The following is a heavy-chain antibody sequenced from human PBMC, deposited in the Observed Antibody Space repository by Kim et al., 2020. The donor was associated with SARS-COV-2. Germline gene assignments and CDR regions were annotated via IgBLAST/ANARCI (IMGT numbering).Heavy chain of an antibody. CDR3: ARGSEGFDV. CDR1: GGSFSGYY. Sequence: SETLSLTCAVYGGSFSGYYWSWIRQPPGKGLEWIGEINHSGSTNYNPSLKSRVTISVDTSKNQFSLKLSSVTAADTAVYYCARGSEGFDVWGQGTTVTVS. J-gene: IGHJ6*02. CDR2: INHSGST. V-gene: IGHV4-34*01.